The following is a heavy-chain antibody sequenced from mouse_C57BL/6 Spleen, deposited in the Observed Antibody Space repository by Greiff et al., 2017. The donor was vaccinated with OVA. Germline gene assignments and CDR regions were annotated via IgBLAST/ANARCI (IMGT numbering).Heavy chain of an antibody. Sequence: VQLKQSGAELVRPGASVKLSCTASGFNIKDDYMHWVKQRPEQGLEWIGWIDPENGDTEYASKFQGKATITADTSSNTAYLQLSSLTSEDTAVYYCTTWLNYYGSSYGYWGQGTTLTVSS. J-gene: IGHJ2*01. D-gene: IGHD1-1*01. CDR1: GFNIKDDY. CDR3: TTWLNYYGSSYGY. V-gene: IGHV14-4*01. CDR2: IDPENGDT.